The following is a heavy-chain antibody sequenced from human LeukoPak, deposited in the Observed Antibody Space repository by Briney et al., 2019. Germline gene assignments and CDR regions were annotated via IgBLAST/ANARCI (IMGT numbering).Heavy chain of an antibody. CDR2: IYYSGST. CDR3: ARTYYDILTGYNNNWFDP. CDR1: GGSISSSSYY. V-gene: IGHV4-39*07. J-gene: IGHJ5*02. Sequence: SETLSLTCTVSGGSISSSSYYWGWIRQPPGKGLEWIGSIYYSGSTYYNPSLKSRVTISVDTSKSQFSLKLSSVTAADTAVYYCARTYYDILTGYNNNWFDPWGQGTLVTVSS. D-gene: IGHD3-9*01.